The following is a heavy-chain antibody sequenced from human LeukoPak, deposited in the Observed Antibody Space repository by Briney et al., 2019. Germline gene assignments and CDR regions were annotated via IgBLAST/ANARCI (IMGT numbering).Heavy chain of an antibody. CDR2: IYSGGST. CDR3: ATLRAVAVSAFDI. D-gene: IGHD6-19*01. Sequence: PGGSLRLSCAASGFTVSSNYMSWVRQAPGKGLEWVSVIYSGGSTYYADSVKGRFTISRDNSKNTLYLQMNSLRAEDTAVYYCATLRAVAVSAFDIWGQGTMVTVSS. J-gene: IGHJ3*02. V-gene: IGHV3-53*01. CDR1: GFTVSSNY.